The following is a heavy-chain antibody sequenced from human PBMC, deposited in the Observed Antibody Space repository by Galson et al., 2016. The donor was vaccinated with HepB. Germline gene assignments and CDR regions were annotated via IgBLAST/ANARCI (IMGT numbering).Heavy chain of an antibody. Sequence: PALVKPTQTLTLTCTFSGFSLSTSGMRVSWIRQPPGKALEWLARIDWDDDKFYSTSLKTRLTISKDTSKNQVVLTMTTMDPVDTATYYCARTAVAGAYYFDYWGQGTLVTVSS. D-gene: IGHD6-19*01. CDR1: GFSLSTSGMR. J-gene: IGHJ4*02. CDR2: IDWDDDK. CDR3: ARTAVAGAYYFDY. V-gene: IGHV2-70*04.